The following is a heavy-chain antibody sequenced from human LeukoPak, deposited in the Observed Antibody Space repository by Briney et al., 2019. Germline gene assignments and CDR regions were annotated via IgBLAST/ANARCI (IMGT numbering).Heavy chain of an antibody. CDR1: GGSISNSSSY. CDR2: IYYSGST. J-gene: IGHJ4*02. D-gene: IGHD1-26*01. V-gene: IGHV4-39*01. Sequence: SEALSLTCTVSGGSISNSSSYWGWIRQPPGKGLEWIGSIYYSGSTYYNPSLKSRVTISVDTSKNQFSLKLSSVTAADTAVYYCARHSPVGIFYFDYWGQGTLVTVSS. CDR3: ARHSPVGIFYFDY.